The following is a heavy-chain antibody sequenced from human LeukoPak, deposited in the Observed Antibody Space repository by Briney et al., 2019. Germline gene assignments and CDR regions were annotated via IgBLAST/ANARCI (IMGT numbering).Heavy chain of an antibody. J-gene: IGHJ4*02. CDR3: ARDNYFDS. V-gene: IGHV3-30-3*01. CDR1: GFTFSSYA. CDR2: ISYDGSNK. Sequence: GGSLRLSCAASGFTFSSYAMHWVRQAPGKGLEWVAVISYDGSNKYYADSVKGRFTISRDNSKNTLYLQMNSLRAEDTAVYYCARDNYFDSWGQGTLVTVSS.